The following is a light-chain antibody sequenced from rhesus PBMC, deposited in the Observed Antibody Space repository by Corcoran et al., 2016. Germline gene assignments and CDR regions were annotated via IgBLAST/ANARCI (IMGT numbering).Light chain of an antibody. CDR3: QQHKSYPPT. CDR1: QGISTY. CDR2: YTS. J-gene: IGKJ1*01. V-gene: IGKV1S14*01. Sequence: DIQMTQSPSSLSASVGDTFTITCRASQGISTYLAWSQQKPGKAPKPLIYYTSNLERGVPSRFSGSGSGTDFTLTISSLQPEDFATHYCQQHKSYPPTFGQGTKVEIK.